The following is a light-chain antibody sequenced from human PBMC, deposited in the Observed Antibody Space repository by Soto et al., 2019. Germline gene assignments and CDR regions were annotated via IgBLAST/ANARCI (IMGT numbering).Light chain of an antibody. J-gene: IGKJ2*01. CDR2: DAS. CDR3: QQYTTHST. Sequence: DIQMTQSPSTLSASVGDRVTITCRASQSISNWLAWYQQKPGKVPKILIYDASSLESGVPSRFSGSGSGTEFTLTISSLQPDDFATYYCQQYTTHSTFGQGTKREIK. CDR1: QSISNW. V-gene: IGKV1-5*01.